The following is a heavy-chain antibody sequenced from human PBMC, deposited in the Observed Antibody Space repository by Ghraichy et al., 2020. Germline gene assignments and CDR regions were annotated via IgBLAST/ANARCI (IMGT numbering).Heavy chain of an antibody. J-gene: IGHJ4*02. D-gene: IGHD6-19*01. V-gene: IGHV3-23*01. CDR1: GFTFSSYA. CDR2: ISGSGGTT. Sequence: GESLNISCAASGFTFSSYAMSWVRQAPGKGLEWVSAISGSGGTTYYADSVKGRFTISRDNSKNTLYLQMNSLRAEDTAVYYCAKDPSWDSSGWYWDYWGQGTLVTVSS. CDR3: AKDPSWDSSGWYWDY.